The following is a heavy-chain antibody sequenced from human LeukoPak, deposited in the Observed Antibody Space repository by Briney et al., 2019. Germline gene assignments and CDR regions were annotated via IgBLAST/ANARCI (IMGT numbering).Heavy chain of an antibody. CDR3: ARLKYYYDSSGYRAEYFQH. CDR2: MYYSGST. J-gene: IGHJ1*01. V-gene: IGHV4-39*01. Sequence: SETLSLTCTVSGDSISSSSYYWGWIRQPPGKGLEWLGNMYYSGSTYYNPPLKSRVTISVDTSKNQFSLKLSSVTAADTAVYYCARLKYYYDSSGYRAEYFQHWGQGTLVTVSS. D-gene: IGHD3-22*01. CDR1: GDSISSSSYY.